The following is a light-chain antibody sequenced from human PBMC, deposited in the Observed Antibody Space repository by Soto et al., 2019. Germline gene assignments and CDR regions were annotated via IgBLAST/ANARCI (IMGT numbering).Light chain of an antibody. Sequence: QSVLTQPASVSGSPGESITISCIGTKNDIGSYRFVSWYQQHPGEAPKLMISEGSKRPSGTSNRFSGSKSGNTASLRISGLQAEDEADYYCQAYDYSLTASVFGGGTKLTVL. CDR3: QAYDYSLTASV. CDR1: KNDIGSYRF. J-gene: IGLJ3*02. CDR2: EGS. V-gene: IGLV2-23*01.